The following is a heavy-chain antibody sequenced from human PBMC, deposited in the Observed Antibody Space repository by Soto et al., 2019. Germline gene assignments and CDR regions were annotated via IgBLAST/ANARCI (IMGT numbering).Heavy chain of an antibody. CDR2: IAGNDAGA. CDR1: GFTFSSYA. V-gene: IGHV3-23*01. J-gene: IGHJ4*02. CDR3: AKDSLSSSTWHLYHFDH. D-gene: IGHD2-2*01. Sequence: EVQLLESGGGLVQPGGSLRLSCAASGFTFSSYAMSWVRQPPGQGLQWVSTIAGNDAGADFAESVRGRFTIPRDNSKNTLYLHMDSLRGEDTAIYYCAKDSLSSSTWHLYHFDHWGQGTLVTVSS.